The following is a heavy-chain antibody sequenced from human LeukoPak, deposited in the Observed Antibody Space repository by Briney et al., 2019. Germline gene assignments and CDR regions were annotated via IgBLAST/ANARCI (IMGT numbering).Heavy chain of an antibody. CDR1: GYSFSNYW. CDR2: VYPRDSDT. Sequence: KPGESLKISCKASGYSFSNYWIGWVRQVPGKGLEWMGIVYPRDSDTRYSPSFRGQVTISADKSISTAYLQWSSLKASDTAVYYCARPGERSRRDWNLDQWSQGTLVTVSS. J-gene: IGHJ4*02. D-gene: IGHD1-1*01. CDR3: ARPGERSRRDWNLDQ. V-gene: IGHV5-51*01.